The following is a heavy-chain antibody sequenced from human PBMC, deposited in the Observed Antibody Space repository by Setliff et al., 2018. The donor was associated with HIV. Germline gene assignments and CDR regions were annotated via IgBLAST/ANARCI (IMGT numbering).Heavy chain of an antibody. CDR3: AREHCSGGSCNGFDI. CDR1: GGSISSSY. J-gene: IGHJ3*02. D-gene: IGHD2-15*01. Sequence: SETLSLTCTVSGGSISSSYWNWIRQPPGKGLEWIAYIYISGTTNYNPSLKSRVTISLDTSRNQFSLKLGSVTAADTAMYYCAREHCSGGSCNGFDIWGQGTTVTVSS. V-gene: IGHV4-4*09. CDR2: IYISGTT.